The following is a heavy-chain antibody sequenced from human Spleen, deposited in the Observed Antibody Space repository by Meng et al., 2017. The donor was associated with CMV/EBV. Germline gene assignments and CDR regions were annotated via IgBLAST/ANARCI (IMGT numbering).Heavy chain of an antibody. CDR3: ARDRSNIATRAKIDY. CDR1: GFTFSSYA. J-gene: IGHJ4*02. D-gene: IGHD6-6*01. V-gene: IGHV3-30-3*01. Sequence: GESLKISCTASGFTFSSYATHWVRQAPGKGLEWVAVISYDGSNKYYTDSVKGRFTISRDNSKNTLYLQMSSLRAEDTAVYYCARDRSNIATRAKIDYWGQGTLVTVSS. CDR2: ISYDGSNK.